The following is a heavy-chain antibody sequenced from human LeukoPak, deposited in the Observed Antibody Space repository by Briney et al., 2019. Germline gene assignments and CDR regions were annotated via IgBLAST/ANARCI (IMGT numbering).Heavy chain of an antibody. J-gene: IGHJ1*01. CDR1: GGSVSSGSYY. V-gene: IGHV4-61*01. CDR3: AREGYSSGWPKFQH. D-gene: IGHD6-19*01. CDR2: IYYSGST. Sequence: KSSETLSLTCTVSGGSVSSGSYYWSWIRQPPGKGLEWIGYIYYSGSTNYNPSLKSRVTISVDTSKNQFSLKLSSVTAADTAVYYCAREGYSSGWPKFQHWGQGTLVTVSS.